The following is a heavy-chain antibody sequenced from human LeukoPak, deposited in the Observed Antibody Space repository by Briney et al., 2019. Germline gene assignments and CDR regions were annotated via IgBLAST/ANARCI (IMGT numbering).Heavy chain of an antibody. V-gene: IGHV3-23*01. Sequence: PGGSLRLSCAASGFTFSSYAMSWVRQAPGKGLEWVSAISGSGGSTYYADSVKGRFTISRDNSKNTLYLQMNSLRAEDTAVYYCARDLGYSAYATVRGNDVEIWGQGTMVTVSS. D-gene: IGHD5-12*01. CDR3: ARDLGYSAYATVRGNDVEI. J-gene: IGHJ3*02. CDR1: GFTFSSYA. CDR2: ISGSGGST.